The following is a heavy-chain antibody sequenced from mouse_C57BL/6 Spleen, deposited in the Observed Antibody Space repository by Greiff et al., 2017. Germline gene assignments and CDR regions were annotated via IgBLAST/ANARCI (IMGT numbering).Heavy chain of an antibody. V-gene: IGHV1-74*01. D-gene: IGHD1-1*01. CDR3: ATPTVVATDWYFDV. CDR2: IHPSDSDT. Sequence: QVQLQQPGAELVKPGASVKVSCKASGYTFTSYWMHWVKQRPGQGLEWIGRIHPSDSDTNYNQKFKGKATLTVDQSSSTAYMQLSSLTSEDSAVYYCATPTVVATDWYFDVCAQGPRSPSPQ. J-gene: IGHJ1*03. CDR1: GYTFTSYW.